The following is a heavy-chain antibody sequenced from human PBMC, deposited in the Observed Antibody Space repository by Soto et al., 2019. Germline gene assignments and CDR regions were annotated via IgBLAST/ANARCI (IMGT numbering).Heavy chain of an antibody. Sequence: SETLSLTCTFSGGSIXSSSYYLGWIRQPPGKGLEWIGSIYYSGSTYYNPSLKSRVTISVDTSKNQFSLKLSSVTAADTAVYYCARTSSTRVYYYGMDVWGQGTTVTVSS. D-gene: IGHD2-2*01. CDR2: IYYSGST. V-gene: IGHV4-39*01. CDR3: ARTSSTRVYYYGMDV. CDR1: GGSIXSSSYY. J-gene: IGHJ6*02.